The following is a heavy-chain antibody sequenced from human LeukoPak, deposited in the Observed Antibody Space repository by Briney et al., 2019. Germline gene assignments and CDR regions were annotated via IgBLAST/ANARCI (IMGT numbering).Heavy chain of an antibody. D-gene: IGHD3-16*02. CDR3: ARSYDYVWGSYRYPTRDY. CDR2: MNPNSGNT. CDR1: GYTFTSYD. Sequence: ASVKVSCKASGYTFTSYDINWVRQATGQGLEWMGWMNPNSGNTGYAQKFQGRVTMTRNTSISTAYMELSSPRSEDTAVYYCARSYDYVWGSYRYPTRDYWGQGTLVTVSS. J-gene: IGHJ4*02. V-gene: IGHV1-8*01.